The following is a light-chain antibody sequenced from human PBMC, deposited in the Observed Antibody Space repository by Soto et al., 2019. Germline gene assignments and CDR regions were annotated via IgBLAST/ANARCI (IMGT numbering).Light chain of an antibody. V-gene: IGKV3-20*01. CDR1: QSVSNNY. CDR2: GAS. J-gene: IGKJ2*01. CDR3: QQYGSSPYT. Sequence: EIVLTQSPGTLSLSPGERATLSCRASQSVSNNYLAWYQQKPGQAPRLLIYGASSRATGIPDRFSGSGSGTDFTITISRLEPEDFAVYYCQQYGSSPYTFGQGTKLEIK.